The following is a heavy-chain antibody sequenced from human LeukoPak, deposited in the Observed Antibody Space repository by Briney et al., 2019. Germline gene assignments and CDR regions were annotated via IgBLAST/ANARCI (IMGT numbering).Heavy chain of an antibody. CDR2: IYPGDSDT. CDR3: ARQGGDSSSSNPIDY. CDR1: GYIFTSYW. D-gene: IGHD6-6*01. J-gene: IGHJ4*02. V-gene: IGHV5-51*01. Sequence: HGASLKISCKGSGYIFTSYWIGWVRQMPGKGLEWMGIIYPGDSDTRDSPSFQGQVTISADKSISTPYLQWSSLKASDTAMYYCARQGGDSSSSNPIDYWGQGTLVTVSS.